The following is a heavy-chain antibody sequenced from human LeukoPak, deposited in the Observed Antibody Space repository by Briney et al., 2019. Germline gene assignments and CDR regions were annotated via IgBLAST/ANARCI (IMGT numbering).Heavy chain of an antibody. Sequence: SEGSLRLSCAASGFTFSSYAMSWVRQAPGKGLEWVSAISGSGGSTYYADSVKGRFTISRDNSKNTLYLQMNSLRAEDTAVYYCAKRDSSGYNYWGQGTLVTVSS. CDR1: GFTFSSYA. J-gene: IGHJ4*02. CDR2: ISGSGGST. V-gene: IGHV3-23*01. CDR3: AKRDSSGYNY. D-gene: IGHD3-22*01.